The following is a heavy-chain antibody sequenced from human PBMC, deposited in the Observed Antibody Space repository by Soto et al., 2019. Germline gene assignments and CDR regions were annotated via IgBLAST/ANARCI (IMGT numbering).Heavy chain of an antibody. D-gene: IGHD3-16*01. CDR2: ISSSGSTI. CDR1: GFTFSDYY. J-gene: IGHJ6*03. CDR3: ASLGETGTGHYYMDV. Sequence: GGSLRLSCAASGFTFSDYYMSWIRQAPGKGLEWVSYISSSGSTIYYADSVKGRFTISRDNAKNSLYLQMNSLRAEDTAVYYCASLGETGTGHYYMDVWGKGTTVTVSS. V-gene: IGHV3-11*01.